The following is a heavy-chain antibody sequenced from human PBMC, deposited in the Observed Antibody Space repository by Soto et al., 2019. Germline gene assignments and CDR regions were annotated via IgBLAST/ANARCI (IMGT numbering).Heavy chain of an antibody. V-gene: IGHV3-20*01. CDR2: INWNGDRI. D-gene: IGHD5-12*01. J-gene: IGHJ4*02. CDR3: ARAIRSMSTTPNDY. CDR1: GFTFDDYG. Sequence: EVQLVESGGGVLRPGGSLRLSCEVSGFTFDDYGMSWVRQVPGKGLEWVSGINWNGDRIEYADSVKGRFTISRDNAKNSVSLQMNSLRAEDTALYHCARAIRSMSTTPNDYWGQGTQVTVSS.